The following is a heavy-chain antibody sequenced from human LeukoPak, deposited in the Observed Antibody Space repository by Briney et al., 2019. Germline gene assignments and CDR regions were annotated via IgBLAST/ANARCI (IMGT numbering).Heavy chain of an antibody. J-gene: IGHJ5*02. V-gene: IGHV1-69*05. D-gene: IGHD2-15*01. CDR2: IIPIFGTA. CDR3: ARDGRPKLGYCSGGSCLGLDWFDP. Sequence: SVKVSCKASGGTFSSYAISWVRQAPGQGRGWMGGIIPIFGTANYAQKFQGRVTNTTDESTSTAYMEMSSLRSEDTAVYYCARDGRPKLGYCSGGSCLGLDWFDPWGQGTLVTVSS. CDR1: GGTFSSYA.